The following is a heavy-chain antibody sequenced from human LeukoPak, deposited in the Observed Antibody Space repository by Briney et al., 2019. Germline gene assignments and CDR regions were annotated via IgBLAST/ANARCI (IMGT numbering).Heavy chain of an antibody. Sequence: PGGSLRLSCAASGFTFSDYYMSWIRQAPGKGLEWVSYISSSGSTIYYADSVKGRFTISRDNSKNTLYLQMNSLRAEDTAVYYCAKGYYDFWSGQTPLSPLDIWGQGTMVTVSS. CDR1: GFTFSDYY. D-gene: IGHD3-3*01. J-gene: IGHJ3*02. V-gene: IGHV3-11*01. CDR3: AKGYYDFWSGQTPLSPLDI. CDR2: ISSSGSTI.